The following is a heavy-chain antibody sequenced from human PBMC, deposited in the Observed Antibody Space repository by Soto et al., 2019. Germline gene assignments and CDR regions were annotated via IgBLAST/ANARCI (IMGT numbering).Heavy chain of an antibody. Sequence: APGQGLEWMGGIIPIFGTANYAQKFQGRVTITADESTSTAYMELSSLRSEDTAVYYCARSQGSSTSLEIYYYYYYGMDVWGQGTTVTVSS. V-gene: IGHV1-69*01. CDR3: ARSQGSSTSLEIYYYYYYGMDV. CDR2: IIPIFGTA. D-gene: IGHD2-2*01. J-gene: IGHJ6*02.